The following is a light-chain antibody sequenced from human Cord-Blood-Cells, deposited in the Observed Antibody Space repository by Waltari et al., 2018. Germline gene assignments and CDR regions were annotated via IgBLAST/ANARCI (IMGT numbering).Light chain of an antibody. Sequence: VIWMTQSPSLLSPSTGDNIHISCRISQGISSYLAWYQQKPGKAPELLIYAASTLQSGVPSRFSGSGSGTDFTLTISCLQSEDFATYYCQQYYSVPLTFGGGTKVEIK. V-gene: IGKV1D-8*01. J-gene: IGKJ4*01. CDR2: AAS. CDR1: QGISSY. CDR3: QQYYSVPLT.